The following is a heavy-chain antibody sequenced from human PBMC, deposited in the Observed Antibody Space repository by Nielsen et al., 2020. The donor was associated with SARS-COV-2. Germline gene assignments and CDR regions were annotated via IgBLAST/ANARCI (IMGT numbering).Heavy chain of an antibody. D-gene: IGHD7-27*01. CDR3: ARGNGWGSYFDY. CDR2: ISYDGSDQ. Sequence: GESLKISCAASGFTFSRFGMHWVRQTPGRGLEWVAYISYDGSDQYYEDSLKGRFTISRDNSKNILYLQMNNLRAEDTAVYYCARGNGWGSYFDYWGQGTLVTVSS. V-gene: IGHV3-30*03. CDR1: GFTFSRFG. J-gene: IGHJ4*02.